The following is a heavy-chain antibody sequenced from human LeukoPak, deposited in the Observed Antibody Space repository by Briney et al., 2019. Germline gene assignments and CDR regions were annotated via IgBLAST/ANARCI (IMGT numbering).Heavy chain of an antibody. CDR1: GGTFSSYA. CDR2: IIPIFGTA. V-gene: IGHV1-69*13. J-gene: IGHJ5*02. CDR3: ARGSYYDSSGYPFDP. Sequence: ASVKVSCKASGGTFSSYAISWVRRAPGQGLEWMGGIIPIFGTANYAQKFQGRVTITADESTSTAYMELSSLRSEDTAVYYCARGSYYDSSGYPFDPWGQGTLVTVSS. D-gene: IGHD3-22*01.